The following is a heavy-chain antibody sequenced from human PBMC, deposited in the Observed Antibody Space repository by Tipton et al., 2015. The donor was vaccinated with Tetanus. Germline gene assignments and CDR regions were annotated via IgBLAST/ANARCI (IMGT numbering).Heavy chain of an antibody. CDR1: GASISSSRRFD. Sequence: TLSLTCTVSGASISSSRRFDCGWIRQPPGKGLEWIGNVYYNGNSLQNPSLKSRVTLSLDKSKNQFSLKLTSVTAADSAVYFCARSADNWFDPWGPGILVTVSS. J-gene: IGHJ5*02. CDR3: ARSADNWFDP. CDR2: VYYNGNS. V-gene: IGHV4-39*01.